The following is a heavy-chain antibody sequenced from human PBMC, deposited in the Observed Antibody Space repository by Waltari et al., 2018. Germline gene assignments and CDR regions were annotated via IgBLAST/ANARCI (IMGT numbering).Heavy chain of an antibody. CDR2: IYSSGNT. V-gene: IGHV4-4*07. CDR1: GDSITSYY. CDR3: ARDWPKKVGVIYGYEYYYYMDV. J-gene: IGHJ6*03. D-gene: IGHD1-26*01. Sequence: QVQLQESGPGLVKPSETLSLTCTVSGDSITSYYWSWIRQPAGKGLEWIGRIYSSGNTNYNPSLKSRVTMSVDTSKNQFSLKLSSVTAADTAVYYCARDWPKKVGVIYGYEYYYYMDVWGKGTTVTISS.